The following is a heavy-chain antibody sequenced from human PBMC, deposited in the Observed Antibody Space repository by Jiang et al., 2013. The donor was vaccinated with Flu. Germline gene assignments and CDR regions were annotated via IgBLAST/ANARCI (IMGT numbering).Heavy chain of an antibody. Sequence: VQLLESGGGLVQPGGSLRLSCAASGFTFSSYAVSWVRQAPGRGLEWVSSISGSGGTTFYADSVKGRFSISRDNSKNTLYLQMNSLRAEDTAGYHCARTSGGSYAPSYYYGMDVWGQGTTVTVSS. CDR2: ISGSGGTT. D-gene: IGHD3-16*01. J-gene: IGHJ6*02. CDR1: GFTFSSYA. V-gene: IGHV3-23*01. CDR3: ARTSGGSYAPSYYYGMDV.